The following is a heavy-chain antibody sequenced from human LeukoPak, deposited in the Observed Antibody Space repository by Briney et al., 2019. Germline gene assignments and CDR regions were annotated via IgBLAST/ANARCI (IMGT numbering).Heavy chain of an antibody. CDR3: AKDSGTYWVDYYYMDV. Sequence: GGSLRLSCTAAGFTFSSYGMHWVRQAPGKGLEWMAFIRYDESNKYYADSVKGRFTTSRDNSKNTLYLQMNSLRPEDTAVYYCAKDSGTYWVDYYYMDVWGKGTMVTVSS. V-gene: IGHV3-30*02. J-gene: IGHJ6*03. CDR2: IRYDESNK. D-gene: IGHD1-26*01. CDR1: GFTFSSYG.